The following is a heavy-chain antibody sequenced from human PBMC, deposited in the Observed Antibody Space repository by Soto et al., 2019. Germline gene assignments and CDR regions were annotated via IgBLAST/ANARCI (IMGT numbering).Heavy chain of an antibody. D-gene: IGHD6-19*01. CDR1: GFTFSSYA. Sequence: PGGSLRLSCAASGFTFSSYAMHWVRQAPGKGLEWVAVISYDGSNKYYADSVKGRFTISRDNSKNTLYLQMNSLRAEDTAVYYCARDSIRAVAGNYFDYWGQGTLVTVSS. V-gene: IGHV3-30-3*01. CDR3: ARDSIRAVAGNYFDY. CDR2: ISYDGSNK. J-gene: IGHJ4*02.